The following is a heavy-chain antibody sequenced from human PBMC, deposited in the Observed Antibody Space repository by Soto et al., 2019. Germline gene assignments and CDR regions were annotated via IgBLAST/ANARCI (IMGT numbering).Heavy chain of an antibody. D-gene: IGHD3-22*01. V-gene: IGHV1-18*01. J-gene: IGHJ6*02. Sequence: ASVKVSCKASGYTFTSYGISWVRQAPGQGLEWMGRISTYNGNTNYAQNLQGRVTMTTETSTSTAYMELRSLRSDDTAVYYCAVGYYHYDGDGMDVWGQGTTGTVSS. CDR2: ISTYNGNT. CDR3: AVGYYHYDGDGMDV. CDR1: GYTFTSYG.